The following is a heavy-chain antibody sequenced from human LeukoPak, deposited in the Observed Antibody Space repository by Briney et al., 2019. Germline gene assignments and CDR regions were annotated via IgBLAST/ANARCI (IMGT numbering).Heavy chain of an antibody. Sequence: GASVKVSCKASGYTFTSYDIHWVRQAPGQGLEWMGIINPSGGSTSYAQKFQRRVTMTRDTSTSTVYMELSSLRSEDTAVYYCARDQVIVVVPAAMPDYWGQGTLVTVSS. D-gene: IGHD2-2*01. CDR3: ARDQVIVVVPAAMPDY. V-gene: IGHV1-46*01. J-gene: IGHJ4*02. CDR2: INPSGGST. CDR1: GYTFTSYD.